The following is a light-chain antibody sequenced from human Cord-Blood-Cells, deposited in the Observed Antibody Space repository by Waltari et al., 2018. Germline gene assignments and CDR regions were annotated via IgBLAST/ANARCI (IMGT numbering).Light chain of an antibody. J-gene: IGLJ1*01. CDR3: QSYDSSLSGSYV. CDR1: SSKLGAGYD. Sequence: QSVLTQPPSVSGAPGQRVTISCTGSSSKLGAGYDVHWYPQLPGTAPQPLIYGNSNRPSGVPDRFSGSKSGTSASLAITGLQAEDEADYYCQSYDSSLSGSYVFGTGTKVTVL. V-gene: IGLV1-40*01. CDR2: GNS.